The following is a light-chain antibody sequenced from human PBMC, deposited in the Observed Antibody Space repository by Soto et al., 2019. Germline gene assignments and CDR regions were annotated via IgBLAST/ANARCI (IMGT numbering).Light chain of an antibody. CDR3: QQYHNYPRT. Sequence: DIQMTQSPSTLSASVGDRVTVTCRASQTISSWLAWYQQKPGKAPNLLIFDASSLHSEVPSRFTGSGSGTEFTLTISSLQPDDFATYYCQQYHNYPRTFGQGTKVDIK. J-gene: IGKJ1*01. V-gene: IGKV1-5*01. CDR2: DAS. CDR1: QTISSW.